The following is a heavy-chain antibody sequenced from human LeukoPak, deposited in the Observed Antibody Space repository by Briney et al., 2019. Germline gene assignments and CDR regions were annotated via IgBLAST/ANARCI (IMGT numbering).Heavy chain of an antibody. CDR1: GFTFSSYG. CDR3: AREWDCSSTSCYWYYYYYYMDV. V-gene: IGHV3-30*02. D-gene: IGHD2-2*01. CDR2: IRYDGSNK. J-gene: IGHJ6*03. Sequence: GGSLRLSCAASGFTFSSYGMHWVRQAPGQGLEWVAFIRYDGSNKYYADSVKGRFTISRDNSKNKLYLQMNSLRAEDTAVYYCAREWDCSSTSCYWYYYYYYMDVWGKGTTVTVSS.